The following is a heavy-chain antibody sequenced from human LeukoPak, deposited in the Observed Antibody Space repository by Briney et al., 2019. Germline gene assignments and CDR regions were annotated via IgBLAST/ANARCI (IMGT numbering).Heavy chain of an antibody. V-gene: IGHV1-46*01. CDR1: GYTFTSYY. D-gene: IGHD6-13*01. Sequence: ASVKVSCKASGYTFTSYYMHWVRQAPGQGLEWMGIINPSGGSTSYAQKFQGRVTMTRDMSTSTVYMELSSLRSEDTAVYYCARSFGRIAAAGTRGAFDIWGQGTMVTVSS. CDR2: INPSGGST. J-gene: IGHJ3*02. CDR3: ARSFGRIAAAGTRGAFDI.